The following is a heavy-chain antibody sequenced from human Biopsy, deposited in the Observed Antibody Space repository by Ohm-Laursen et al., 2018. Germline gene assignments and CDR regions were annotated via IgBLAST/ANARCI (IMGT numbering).Heavy chain of an antibody. Sequence: GTLSLTCTVSGGSISNNNYYWGWIRRPPGKGLECIGSIFYRGSTHYKPSLKSRVNISVDTSKSQFSLKLNSVTAADTAVYYCARDYDTSGYYYVSWGQGTLVTVSS. CDR1: GGSISNNNYY. D-gene: IGHD3-22*01. V-gene: IGHV4-39*01. CDR3: ARDYDTSGYYYVS. J-gene: IGHJ5*02. CDR2: IFYRGST.